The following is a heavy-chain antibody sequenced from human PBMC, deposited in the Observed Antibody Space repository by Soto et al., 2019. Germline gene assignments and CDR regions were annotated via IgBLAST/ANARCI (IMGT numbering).Heavy chain of an antibody. J-gene: IGHJ4*02. CDR1: GFTFSDSA. Sequence: EVQPVESGGGLVQPGGSLKLSCAASGFTFSDSAMHWVRQASGKGLEWVGRIRNKVNTYATAYAASVKGRFTISRDDSMNTTYLQMNSLKTEDTAVYYCTRRRDWTAMDPLDYWGQGTLVTVSA. CDR3: TRRRDWTAMDPLDY. V-gene: IGHV3-73*02. D-gene: IGHD5-18*01. CDR2: IRNKVNTYAT.